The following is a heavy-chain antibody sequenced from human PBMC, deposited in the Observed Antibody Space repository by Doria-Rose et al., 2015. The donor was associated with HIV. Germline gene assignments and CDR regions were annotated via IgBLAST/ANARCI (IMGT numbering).Heavy chain of an antibody. CDR3: ARIKSSRWYHKYYFDF. CDR2: IFSDDER. D-gene: IGHD6-13*01. V-gene: IGHV2-26*01. Sequence: SGPVLVKPTETLTLTCTVSGVSLSSPGMGVSWIRQPPGKALEWPANIFSDDERSYKTSLKSGLTISRGTSKSQVVLTMTDMDPVDTATYYCARIKSSRWYHKYYFDFWGQGTLVIVSA. CDR1: GVSLSSPGMG. J-gene: IGHJ4*02.